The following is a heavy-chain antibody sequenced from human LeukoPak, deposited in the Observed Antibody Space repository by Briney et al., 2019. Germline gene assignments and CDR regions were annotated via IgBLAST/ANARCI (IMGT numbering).Heavy chain of an antibody. CDR3: GRGAFPSIAVAYY. V-gene: IGHV4-34*01. Sequence: SETLSLTCAVYGGSFSGYYWSWIRQPPGKGLEWIGEINHSGSTNYNPSLKSRVTISVDTSKNQFSLKLSSVTAADTAVYYCGRGAFPSIAVAYYWGQGTQVTVSS. CDR1: GGSFSGYY. CDR2: INHSGST. D-gene: IGHD6-19*01. J-gene: IGHJ4*02.